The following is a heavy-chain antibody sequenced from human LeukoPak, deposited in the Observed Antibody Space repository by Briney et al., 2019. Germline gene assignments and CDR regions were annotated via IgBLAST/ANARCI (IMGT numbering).Heavy chain of an antibody. V-gene: IGHV3-7*01. CDR1: GFTFSSYW. Sequence: GGSLRLSCAASGFTFSSYWMSWVRQAPGKGLEWVANIKQDGSEKYYVDSVKGRFTISRDNAKNSLYLQMNSLRAEDTAVYYCARVSDSSSWYREIDYWGQGTLVTVSS. J-gene: IGHJ4*02. CDR2: IKQDGSEK. CDR3: ARVSDSSSWYREIDY. D-gene: IGHD6-13*01.